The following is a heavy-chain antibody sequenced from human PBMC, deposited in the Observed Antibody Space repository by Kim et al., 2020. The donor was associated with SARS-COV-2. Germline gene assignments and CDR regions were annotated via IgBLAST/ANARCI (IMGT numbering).Heavy chain of an antibody. CDR3: AKYSCYGPFDS. CDR1: GGSISSSSYY. CDR2: IYYSGST. D-gene: IGHD5-12*01. J-gene: IGHJ4*02. V-gene: IGHV4-39*07. Sequence: SETLSLTCTVSGGSISSSSYYWGWIRQPPGKGLEWIGSIYYSGSTYYNPSLKSRVTISVDTSKNQFSLKLSSVTAADTAVYYCAKYSCYGPFDSWGQGTL.